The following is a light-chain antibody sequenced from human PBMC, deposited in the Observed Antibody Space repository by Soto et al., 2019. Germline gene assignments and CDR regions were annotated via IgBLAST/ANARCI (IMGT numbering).Light chain of an antibody. CDR3: ASWDDSLNGWV. V-gene: IGLV1-44*01. Sequence: QSVLTQPPSASGTPGQRVAISCSGSSSDIGSNTVNWYQHLPGTAPQLLMYSDNQRPSGVADRFSGSKSGTSASLAISGLQSEDEGDYYCASWDDSLNGWVFGGGTKLTVL. J-gene: IGLJ3*02. CDR1: SSDIGSNT. CDR2: SDN.